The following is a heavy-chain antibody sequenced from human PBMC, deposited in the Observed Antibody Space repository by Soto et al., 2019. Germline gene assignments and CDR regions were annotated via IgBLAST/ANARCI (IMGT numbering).Heavy chain of an antibody. Sequence: EVQLVESGGGLVKPGGSLRLSCAASGFTFSNAWMNWVRQAPGKGLEWVGRIKSKTDGGTTDYAAPVKGRFTISRDDSKNTLYLQMNSLKTEDTAMYYCTTERYSSSWYASSYYYYGMDVWGQGTTVTVSS. CDR1: GFTFSNAW. J-gene: IGHJ6*02. CDR2: IKSKTDGGTT. D-gene: IGHD6-13*01. CDR3: TTERYSSSWYASSYYYYGMDV. V-gene: IGHV3-15*07.